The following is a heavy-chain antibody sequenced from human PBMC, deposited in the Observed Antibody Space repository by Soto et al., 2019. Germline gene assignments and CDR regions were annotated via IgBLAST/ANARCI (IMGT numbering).Heavy chain of an antibody. CDR1: GYSFTSYW. V-gene: IGHV5-51*01. D-gene: IGHD1-1*01. CDR3: GRSESLVQSLDAFDI. J-gene: IGHJ3*02. Sequence: PGESLKISCKGSGYSFTSYWIGWVRQMPGKGLEWMGIIYPGDSDTRYSPSFQGQVTISADKSISTAYLQWSRLKASDTGMYYGGRSESLVQSLDAFDIWGQGTMVTVSS. CDR2: IYPGDSDT.